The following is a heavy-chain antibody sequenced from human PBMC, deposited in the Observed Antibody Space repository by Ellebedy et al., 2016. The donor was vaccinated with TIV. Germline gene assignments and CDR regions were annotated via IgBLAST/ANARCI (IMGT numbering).Heavy chain of an antibody. CDR2: INSDGSST. CDR1: GFTFSTYW. Sequence: PGGSLRLSCAAPGFTFSTYWMHWVRQAPGKGLVWVSRINSDGSSTTYADSVKGRFTISRDNAKNTLYLQMNSLRAEDTAVYYCARVPGGNKNFDYWGQGTLVTVSS. D-gene: IGHD4-23*01. CDR3: ARVPGGNKNFDY. J-gene: IGHJ4*02. V-gene: IGHV3-74*01.